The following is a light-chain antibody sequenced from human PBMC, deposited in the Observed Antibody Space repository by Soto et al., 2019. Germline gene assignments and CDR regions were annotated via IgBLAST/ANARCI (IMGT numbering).Light chain of an antibody. V-gene: IGKV3-20*01. Sequence: EIVLTQSPGTLSLSPGERATVSCRTSQRLTSNYLAWYQQKPGQAPRLLIYGASTRATGIPDRFSGSGSGTDFTLTISRLEPEDFALYYCQQYGTSPFSVGPGPKVDIQ. J-gene: IGKJ3*01. CDR1: QRLTSNY. CDR2: GAS. CDR3: QQYGTSPFS.